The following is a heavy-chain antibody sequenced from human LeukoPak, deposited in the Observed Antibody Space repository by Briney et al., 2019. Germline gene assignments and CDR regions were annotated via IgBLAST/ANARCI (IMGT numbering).Heavy chain of an antibody. V-gene: IGHV3-9*01. CDR3: VKDLKAGGILTD. CDR2: ISWNNGDI. CDR1: GFTFSSYA. J-gene: IGHJ4*02. Sequence: GGSLRLSCAASGFTFSSYAMHWVRQAPGKGLEWVSGISWNNGDIGYADSVKGRFTISRDNAKNFLFLQMNSLRPEDTALYYCVKDLKAGGILTDWGQGTLVTVSS. D-gene: IGHD3-9*01.